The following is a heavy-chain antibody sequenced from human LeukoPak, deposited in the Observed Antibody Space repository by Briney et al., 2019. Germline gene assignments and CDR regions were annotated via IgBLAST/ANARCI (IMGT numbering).Heavy chain of an antibody. CDR1: GFTFSTYW. V-gene: IGHV3-74*01. J-gene: IGHJ4*02. CDR3: ARVYGSNGIDY. Sequence: GGSLRLSCAASGFTFSTYWMHWVRQAPGKGLVWVSRINTDGSSITYADSVKGRFTISRDNAKNTLYLQMNSLRVEDTAVYYCARVYGSNGIDYWGQGTLVIVSS. CDR2: INTDGSSI. D-gene: IGHD4-23*01.